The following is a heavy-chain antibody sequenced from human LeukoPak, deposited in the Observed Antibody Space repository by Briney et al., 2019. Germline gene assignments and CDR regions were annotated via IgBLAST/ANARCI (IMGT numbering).Heavy chain of an antibody. J-gene: IGHJ1*01. CDR2: IYSSGRT. CDR1: GASVSNGGYF. CDR3: ARGTYCGGDCNRSVQP. Sequence: PSETLSLTCTVSGASVSNGGYFWSWIRQHPRKGLEWVGYIYSSGRTYYNPALKSRTTISVDSSKNQFSLNLTSVTAADTAVYYCARGTYCGGDCNRSVQPWGQGTLVSVSS. V-gene: IGHV4-31*03. D-gene: IGHD2-21*02.